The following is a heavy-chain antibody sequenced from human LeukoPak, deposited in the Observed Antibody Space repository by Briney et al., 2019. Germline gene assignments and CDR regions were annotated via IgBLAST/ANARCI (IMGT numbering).Heavy chain of an antibody. Sequence: SETLSLTCTVSGGSISGYYWSWIRQPAEKGLEWIGRIYISGSTNYNPSLKSRVTMSVDTSKNQFSLKLSSVTAADTAVYYCARGGGSGSYYNAPFDYWGQGTLVTVSS. J-gene: IGHJ4*02. D-gene: IGHD3-10*01. CDR3: ARGGGSGSYYNAPFDY. CDR2: IYISGST. V-gene: IGHV4-4*07. CDR1: GGSISGYY.